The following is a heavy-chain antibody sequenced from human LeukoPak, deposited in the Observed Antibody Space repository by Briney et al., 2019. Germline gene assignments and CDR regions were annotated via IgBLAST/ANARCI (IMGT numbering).Heavy chain of an antibody. Sequence: GGSLRLSCAVAGFTFRSYWMSWVRQAPGKGLEWVANINQDGSEKDYVDSVKGRFTISRDNAKNSLHLQMNSLRAEDTAVYYCARARGSYDLDYWGQGTLVTVSS. CDR2: INQDGSEK. D-gene: IGHD1-26*01. V-gene: IGHV3-7*04. CDR1: GFTFRSYW. CDR3: ARARGSYDLDY. J-gene: IGHJ4*02.